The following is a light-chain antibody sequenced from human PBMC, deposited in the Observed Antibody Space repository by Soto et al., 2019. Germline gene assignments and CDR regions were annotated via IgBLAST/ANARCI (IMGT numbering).Light chain of an antibody. J-gene: IGKJ4*01. CDR3: QQYGNSPALT. CDR1: QNIANNF. Sequence: EIVLTQSPGTLSLSPGERATLSCRASQNIANNFVAWYQQRTGQAPRLLMYGATNRVTGTPDRFSGSGSGTDFTLTISRLEPEDFALYYCQQYGNSPALTFGGGTKVEIK. V-gene: IGKV3-20*01. CDR2: GAT.